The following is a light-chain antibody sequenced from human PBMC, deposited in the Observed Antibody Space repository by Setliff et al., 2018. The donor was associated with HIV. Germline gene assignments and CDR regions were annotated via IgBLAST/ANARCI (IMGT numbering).Light chain of an antibody. CDR2: EVS. J-gene: IGLJ1*01. CDR1: SSDVGAYYS. CDR3: SSYAGSNNYV. V-gene: IGLV2-8*01. Sequence: QSALAQPPSASGSPGQSVTISCTGTSSDVGAYYSVFWYQQHPGKAPKLIIYEVSKRPSGVPDRFSGSESGNTASLTVSGLQTEDEADYYCSSYAGSNNYVFGTGTKV.